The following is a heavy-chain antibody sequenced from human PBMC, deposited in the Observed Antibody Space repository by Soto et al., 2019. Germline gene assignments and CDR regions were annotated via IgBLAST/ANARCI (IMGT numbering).Heavy chain of an antibody. J-gene: IGHJ3*01. CDR2: TYYRSKWYN. Sequence: SQTLSLTCAISGDSVSSNSAAWNWIRQSPSRGLEWLGRTYYRSKWYNDYAVSVKSRITINPDTSKNQFSLQLNSVTPEDTAVYYCARVYDCWSGYYTRFVFDFSGQGTTVTVSS. V-gene: IGHV6-1*01. CDR1: GDSVSSNSAA. D-gene: IGHD3-3*01. CDR3: ARVYDCWSGYYTRFVFDF.